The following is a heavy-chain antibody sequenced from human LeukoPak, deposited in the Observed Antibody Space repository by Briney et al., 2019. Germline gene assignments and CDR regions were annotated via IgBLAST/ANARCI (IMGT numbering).Heavy chain of an antibody. CDR1: GFTFSIYG. V-gene: IGHV3-30*19. CDR2: ISFDGSNK. Sequence: GGSLRLSCAASGFTFSIYGMHGVRQAPGKGRECVAVISFDGSNKYCADSVKGRFTISRDNSKNTLYLQMNSLRAEDTAVYYCAREGRYGSGSPHDLNFDYWGQGALVTVSS. CDR3: AREGRYGSGSPHDLNFDY. J-gene: IGHJ4*02. D-gene: IGHD3-10*01.